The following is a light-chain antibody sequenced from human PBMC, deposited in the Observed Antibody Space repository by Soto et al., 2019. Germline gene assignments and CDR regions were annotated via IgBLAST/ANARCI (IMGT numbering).Light chain of an antibody. J-gene: IGLJ2*01. Sequence: QLVLTQPPSASGTPGQRVTISCSGSSSNIGSNTVNWYQHLPGTAPKLLMYRSNQRTSGVPDRFSGSKSGTSASLAISGLQSEDEADYYCAAWDDSLNGVVFGGGTKLTVL. CDR1: SSNIGSNT. V-gene: IGLV1-44*01. CDR2: RSN. CDR3: AAWDDSLNGVV.